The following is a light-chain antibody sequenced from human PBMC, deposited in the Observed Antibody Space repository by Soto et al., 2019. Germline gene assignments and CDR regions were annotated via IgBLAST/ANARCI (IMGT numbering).Light chain of an antibody. CDR3: QQRSNWPPIT. J-gene: IGKJ5*01. V-gene: IGKV3-11*01. CDR1: QSVSSY. CDR2: DAS. Sequence: EIVLTQSPATLSLSPGARATLSCRASQSVSSYLAWYQQKPGQAPRLLIYDASNRATGIPARFSGSGSGTDFTPTISSLEPEDFAVYYCQQRSNWPPITFGQGTRLEIK.